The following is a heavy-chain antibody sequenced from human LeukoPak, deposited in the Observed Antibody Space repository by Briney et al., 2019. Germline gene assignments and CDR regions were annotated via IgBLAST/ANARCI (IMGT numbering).Heavy chain of an antibody. J-gene: IGHJ1*01. V-gene: IGHV4-34*01. CDR2: INHSGST. CDR1: GGSFSGYY. Sequence: PSETLSLTCAVYGGSFSGYYWSWIRQPPGKGLEWIGEINHSGSTNYNPSLESRVTISVDTSKNQFSLKLSSVTAADTAVYYCARPPDSSGYYAPTYFQHWGQGTLVTVSS. CDR3: ARPPDSSGYYAPTYFQH. D-gene: IGHD3-22*01.